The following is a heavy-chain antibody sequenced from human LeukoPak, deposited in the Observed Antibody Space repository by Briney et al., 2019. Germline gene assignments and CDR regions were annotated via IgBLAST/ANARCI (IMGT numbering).Heavy chain of an antibody. V-gene: IGHV3-30-3*01. CDR3: ARGMVRGVVANWFDP. Sequence: PGRSLRLSCGASGFTFSSYTMYWVRQAPGKGLDWVAVTSHDGTIKYYADSVKGRFTISRDNSKNTLYLQMNSLRAEDTAVYYCARGMVRGVVANWFDPWGQGTLVTVSS. CDR2: TSHDGTIK. D-gene: IGHD3-10*01. J-gene: IGHJ5*02. CDR1: GFTFSSYT.